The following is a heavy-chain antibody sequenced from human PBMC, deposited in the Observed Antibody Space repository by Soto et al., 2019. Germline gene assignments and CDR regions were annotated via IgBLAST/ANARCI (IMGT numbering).Heavy chain of an antibody. CDR1: GGSISSSSYY. CDR3: ARHSASVGVPFTF. CDR2: IDYSGST. V-gene: IGHV4-39*01. J-gene: IGHJ4*02. Sequence: SETLSLTCSVSGGSISSSSYYWGWTRQPPGMGPEWIGSIDYSGSTYYNPSLKTRVTISVDTSKNQFSLRLSSVTAPDTAVYYCARHSASVGVPFTFWGLGTLVTVSS. D-gene: IGHD1-26*01.